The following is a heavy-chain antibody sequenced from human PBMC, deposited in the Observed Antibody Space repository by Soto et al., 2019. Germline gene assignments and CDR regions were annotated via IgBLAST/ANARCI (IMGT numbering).Heavy chain of an antibody. V-gene: IGHV4-61*01. J-gene: IGHJ4*02. CDR2: IFHTGTT. CDR1: GGSVSSGNYY. Sequence: SETLSLTCPVSGGSVSSGNYYWSWIRQPPGKGLEWIGYIFHTGTTNYNPSLKSRVTISLDTSMNQFSLKLSSVTPADTAVYYCTRAPVSGSYCFDFWGQGTPVTVSS. CDR3: TRAPVSGSYCFDF. D-gene: IGHD1-26*01.